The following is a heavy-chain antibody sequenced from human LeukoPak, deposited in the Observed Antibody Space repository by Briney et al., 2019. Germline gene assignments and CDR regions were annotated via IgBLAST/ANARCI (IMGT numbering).Heavy chain of an antibody. CDR3: ARDSLGVFDY. CDR1: GGSISSSNW. Sequence: SGTLSLTCAVSGGSISSSNWWSWVRQPPGKGLEWIGSIYYSGSTYYNPSLKSRVTISVDTSKNQFSLKLSSVTAADTAVYYCARDSLGVFDYWGQGTLVTVSS. CDR2: IYYSGST. V-gene: IGHV4-4*02. J-gene: IGHJ4*02. D-gene: IGHD1-26*01.